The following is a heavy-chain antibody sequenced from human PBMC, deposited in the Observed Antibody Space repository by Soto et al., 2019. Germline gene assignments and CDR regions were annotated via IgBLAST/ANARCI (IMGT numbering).Heavy chain of an antibody. CDR3: ARNYGPGYTFDY. J-gene: IGHJ4*02. D-gene: IGHD3-10*01. CDR1: GGSISSYY. CDR2: IYYSGST. Sequence: SETLSLTCTVSGGSISSYYWSWIRQPPGKGLEWIGYIYYSGSTNYNPSLKSRVTISVDTSKNQFSLKLSSVTAADTAVYYCARNYGPGYTFDYWGEGTLVTVSS. V-gene: IGHV4-59*08.